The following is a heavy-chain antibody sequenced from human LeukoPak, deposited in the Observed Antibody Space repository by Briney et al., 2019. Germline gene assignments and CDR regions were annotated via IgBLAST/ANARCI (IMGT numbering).Heavy chain of an antibody. V-gene: IGHV1-69*04. CDR3: ARVNDYGDYHDY. D-gene: IGHD4-17*01. CDR1: GGTFSSYA. Sequence: ASVKVSCKASGGTFSSYAISWVRQAPGQGLEWMGRIIPIFGIANYAQKFQGRVTITPDKSTSTAYMELSSLRSEDTAVYYCARVNDYGDYHDYWGQGTLVTVPS. CDR2: IIPIFGIA. J-gene: IGHJ4*02.